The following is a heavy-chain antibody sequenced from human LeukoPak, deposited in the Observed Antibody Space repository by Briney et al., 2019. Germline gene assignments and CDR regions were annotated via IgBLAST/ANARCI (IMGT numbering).Heavy chain of an antibody. CDR1: GGSISSSSYY. J-gene: IGHJ4*02. CDR2: IYYSGST. D-gene: IGHD5-18*01. CDR3: ATVLSLGYSYGVGYFDY. Sequence: SETLSLTCTVSGGSISSSSYYWGWIRQPPGKGLEWIGSIYYSGSTYYNPSLKSRVTISVDTSKNQSSLKLSSVTAADTAVYYCATVLSLGYSYGVGYFDYWGQGTLVTVSS. V-gene: IGHV4-39*01.